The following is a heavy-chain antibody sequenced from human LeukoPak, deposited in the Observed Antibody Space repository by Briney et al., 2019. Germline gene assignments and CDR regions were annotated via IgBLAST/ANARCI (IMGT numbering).Heavy chain of an antibody. V-gene: IGHV3-11*01. Sequence: GGSLRLSCAASGFTFSDYYMSWIRQAPGKGLEWVSYISSSGSTIYYADSAKGRFTISRDNAKNSLYLQMNSLRAEDTAVYYRARATYYYGSGSYFYWGQGTLVTVSS. CDR2: ISSSGSTI. CDR3: ARATYYYGSGSYFY. D-gene: IGHD3-10*01. J-gene: IGHJ4*02. CDR1: GFTFSDYY.